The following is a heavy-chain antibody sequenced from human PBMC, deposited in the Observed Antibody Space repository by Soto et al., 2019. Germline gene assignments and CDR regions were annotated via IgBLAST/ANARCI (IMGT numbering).Heavy chain of an antibody. CDR2: IYPGDSDT. Sequence: GESLKISCKGSGYSFTSYWIGWVRQMPGKGLEWMGIIYPGDSDTRYSPSFQGQVTISADKSISTAYLQWSSLKASDTAIYYCARPSSSSHYGMDVWGQGTTVTVSS. CDR1: GYSFTSYW. J-gene: IGHJ6*02. CDR3: ARPSSSSHYGMDV. D-gene: IGHD6-6*01. V-gene: IGHV5-51*01.